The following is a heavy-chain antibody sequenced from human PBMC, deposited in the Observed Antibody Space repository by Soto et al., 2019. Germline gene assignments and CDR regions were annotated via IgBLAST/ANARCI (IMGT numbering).Heavy chain of an antibody. CDR1: DGSIIDLGDY. CDR2: IYYSGST. D-gene: IGHD4-4*01. CDR3: ARVSNQDWYAEYFQH. V-gene: IGHV4-31*03. Sequence: SVADGSIIDLGDYRIMKQKNPGKGLEWIGYIYYSGSTYYNPSLKSRVTISVDTSKNQFSLKLSSVTAADTAVYYCARVSNQDWYAEYFQHWGQGTLVTVSS. J-gene: IGHJ1*01.